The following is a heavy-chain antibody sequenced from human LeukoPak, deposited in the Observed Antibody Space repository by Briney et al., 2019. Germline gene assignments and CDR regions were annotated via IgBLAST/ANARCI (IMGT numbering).Heavy chain of an antibody. J-gene: IGHJ6*04. D-gene: IGHD3-10*01. CDR1: GGSFSGYY. V-gene: IGHV4-34*01. Sequence: SETLSLTCAVYGGSFSGYYWSWIRQPPGKGLEWIGEINHSGSTNYNPSLKSRVTISVDTPKNQFSLKLSSVTAADTAVYYCARGRKGIYYGSGSQNYGMDVWGKGTTVTVSS. CDR2: INHSGST. CDR3: ARGRKGIYYGSGSQNYGMDV.